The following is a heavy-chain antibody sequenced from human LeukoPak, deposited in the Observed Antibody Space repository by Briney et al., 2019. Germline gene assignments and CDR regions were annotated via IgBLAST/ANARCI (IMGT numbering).Heavy chain of an antibody. J-gene: IGHJ5*02. Sequence: PGESLKISCKGSGYSFTTCWIGWVRQMPGEGLEWMGIIYPGDSDTRYSPSFQGQVTISADKSISTAYLQWGSLKASDTAMYYCARGGDLFCTTTSCYPSWFDPWGQGTLVTVSS. D-gene: IGHD2-2*01. CDR3: ARGGDLFCTTTSCYPSWFDP. V-gene: IGHV5-51*01. CDR2: IYPGDSDT. CDR1: GYSFTTCW.